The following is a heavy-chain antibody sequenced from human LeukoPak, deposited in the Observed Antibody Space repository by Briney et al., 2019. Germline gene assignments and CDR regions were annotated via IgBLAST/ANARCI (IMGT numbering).Heavy chain of an antibody. D-gene: IGHD3-10*01. V-gene: IGHV3-23*01. CDR3: AKPTYYYGSGSYFPFDY. CDR2: ISGSGGST. CDR1: GFTFSSYA. J-gene: IGHJ4*02. Sequence: GGSLRLSCAASGFTFSSYAMSWVRQAPGKGLEWVSAISGSGGSTYYADSVKGRLTISRDNSKNTLYLQMNSLRAEDTAVYYCAKPTYYYGSGSYFPFDYWGQGTLVTVSS.